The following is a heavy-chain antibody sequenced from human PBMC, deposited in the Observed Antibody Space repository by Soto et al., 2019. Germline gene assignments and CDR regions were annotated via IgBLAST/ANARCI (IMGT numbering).Heavy chain of an antibody. J-gene: IGHJ4*02. CDR3: ARLYDSSGYYELEY. Sequence: ASETLSLTCTVSGGSISGYYWTWIRQPAGKGLEWIGRIYSSGITNYNPSLRSRVTMSVDTSRNQLSLRLTSVTAADTAVYFCARLYDSSGYYELEYWGQGALVTVSS. CDR2: IYSSGIT. CDR1: GGSISGYY. D-gene: IGHD3-22*01. V-gene: IGHV4-4*07.